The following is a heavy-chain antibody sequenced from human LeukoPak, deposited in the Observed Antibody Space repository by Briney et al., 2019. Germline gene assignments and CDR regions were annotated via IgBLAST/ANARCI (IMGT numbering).Heavy chain of an antibody. J-gene: IGHJ4*02. CDR3: ARVTYYYDSSGYYHFDY. V-gene: IGHV3-74*01. Sequence: GGSLRLSCAASGFTFSSYWMHWVRQAPGEGLVWVSRINSDGSSTSYADSVKGRFTISRDNAKNTLYLQMNSLKAEDTAVYYCARVTYYYDSSGYYHFDYWGQGTLVTVSS. CDR2: INSDGSST. CDR1: GFTFSSYW. D-gene: IGHD3-22*01.